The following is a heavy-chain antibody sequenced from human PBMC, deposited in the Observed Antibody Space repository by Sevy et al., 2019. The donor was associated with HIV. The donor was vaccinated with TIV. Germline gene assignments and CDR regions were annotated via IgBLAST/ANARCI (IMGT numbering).Heavy chain of an antibody. CDR1: GFSLTTSD. Sequence: GGSLRLSCAASGFSLTTSDMHWVRQAPGKGLEWVAYVRNDGSNKYYADSVRDRFTISRDSPKNTLYLQMNSLRDEDTAIYYCARGRKTTEEWLEELDYYYGLDVWGQGTTVAVSS. D-gene: IGHD2-8*01. V-gene: IGHV3-30*02. CDR2: VRNDGSNK. CDR3: ARGRKTTEEWLEELDYYYGLDV. J-gene: IGHJ6*02.